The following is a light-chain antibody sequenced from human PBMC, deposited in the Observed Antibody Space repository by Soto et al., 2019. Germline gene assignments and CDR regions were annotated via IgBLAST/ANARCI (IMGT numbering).Light chain of an antibody. CDR2: WAS. CDR3: LQYYGAPPHT. Sequence: DIVMTQSPDSLSVFLGERATITCKSSQSLFYSAYKTNYLAWYQEKPGQPPNLLISWASTRASGVPDRFSGSGSGTDFTLTISSLQADDVAVYYCLQYYGAPPHTFGQGTKLEI. CDR1: QSLFYSAYKTNY. J-gene: IGKJ2*01. V-gene: IGKV4-1*01.